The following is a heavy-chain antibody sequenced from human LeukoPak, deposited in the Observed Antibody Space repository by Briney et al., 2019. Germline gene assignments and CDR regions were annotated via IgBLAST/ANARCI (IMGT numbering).Heavy chain of an antibody. Sequence: GGSLRLSCAASGFTFSGYWMHWVRRAPGKGLVWVTRLNNDGSSTSYADSVKGRFTISRDNAKNTLYLQMNSLRAEDTAVYYCARGPYYNSGSYYAGDSWGQGTLVTVSS. CDR2: LNNDGSST. CDR3: ARGPYYNSGSYYAGDS. J-gene: IGHJ4*02. D-gene: IGHD3-10*01. V-gene: IGHV3-74*01. CDR1: GFTFSGYW.